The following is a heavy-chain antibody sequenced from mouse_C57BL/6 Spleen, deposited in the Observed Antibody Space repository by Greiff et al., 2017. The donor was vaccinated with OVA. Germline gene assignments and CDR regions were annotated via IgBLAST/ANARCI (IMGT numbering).Heavy chain of an antibody. J-gene: IGHJ2*01. V-gene: IGHV1-82*01. D-gene: IGHD2-3*01. Sequence: VKLVESGPELVKPGASVKISCKASGYAFSSSWLNWVKQRPGKGLEWIGRIYPGDGDTNYNGKFKGKATLTADKSSSTAYMQLSSLTSEDSAVYFCARYDGYYFDYWGQGTTLTVSS. CDR1: GYAFSSSW. CDR2: IYPGDGDT. CDR3: ARYDGYYFDY.